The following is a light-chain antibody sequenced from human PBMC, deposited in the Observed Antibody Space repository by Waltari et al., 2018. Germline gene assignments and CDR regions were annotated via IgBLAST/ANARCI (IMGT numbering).Light chain of an antibody. V-gene: IGKV1-33*01. Sequence: DILMTQSPFFLSASVGDRVTITCQASQDISNYLNWFQQKPGEAPKHLIYDASNLETGVPSRFSGSGSGTDFTFTISSLQPEDLATYYCQQYDHLPLTFGGGTKVEIK. CDR2: DAS. CDR1: QDISNY. J-gene: IGKJ4*01. CDR3: QQYDHLPLT.